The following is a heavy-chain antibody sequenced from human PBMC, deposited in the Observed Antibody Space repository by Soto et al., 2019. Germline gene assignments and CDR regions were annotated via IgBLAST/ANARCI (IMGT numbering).Heavy chain of an antibody. CDR2: IYWDNDK. V-gene: IGHV2-5*02. J-gene: IGHJ6*02. Sequence: QITLKESGPTLVKPTQTLTLTCTFSGFSLSTGGVGVGWIRQPPGEALEWLALIYWDNDKRYSPSLKSRLTITKDASQHQVVLTMTNMDPVDTATYYCAHRRCGGDCLQSDSSHYYYGMDVWGQGTTVTVSS. CDR1: GFSLSTGGVG. D-gene: IGHD2-21*02. CDR3: AHRRCGGDCLQSDSSHYYYGMDV.